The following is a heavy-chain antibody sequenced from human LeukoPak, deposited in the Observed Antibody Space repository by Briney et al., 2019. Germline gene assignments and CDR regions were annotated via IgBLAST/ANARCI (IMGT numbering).Heavy chain of an antibody. CDR3: AKLKAPRQRFLEWLLVS. J-gene: IGHJ5*02. CDR1: GYAFTDYF. Sequence: ASVRVSCKASGYAFTDYFLVWVRQAPGKGLEWMGWINTVSGGTTYAQQFQGRITLSGDTSIDTAYMDLKRLRPDHTAIYFCAKLKAPRQRFLEWLLVSWGQGTLVTVSP. D-gene: IGHD3-3*01. CDR2: INTVSGGT. V-gene: IGHV1-2*02.